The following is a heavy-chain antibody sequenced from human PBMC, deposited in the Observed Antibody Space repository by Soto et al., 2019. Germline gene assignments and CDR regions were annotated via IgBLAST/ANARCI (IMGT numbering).Heavy chain of an antibody. Sequence: EVHLVESGGRLVQPGGSLRLSCAASGFRFSDYSMNWVRQAPGRGLEWVSYISSSSFTIHYADSVEGRFAISRDNAKNSLYLQMTRLRVEDTAVYYCARVYNDFWSGHFAYWGQGALVTVSS. V-gene: IGHV3-48*01. CDR2: ISSSSFTI. D-gene: IGHD3-3*01. CDR1: GFRFSDYS. CDR3: ARVYNDFWSGHFAY. J-gene: IGHJ4*02.